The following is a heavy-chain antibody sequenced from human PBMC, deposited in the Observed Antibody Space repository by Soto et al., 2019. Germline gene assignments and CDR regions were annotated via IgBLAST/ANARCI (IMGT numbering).Heavy chain of an antibody. J-gene: IGHJ5*02. CDR3: AKNVYCSGTTCYAPFDP. Sequence: EAQLLESGGGLVQPGGSLRLSCAASGFTFSTYATSWVRQAPGKGLDWVSSISSSGDSTKYADSVKGRFTISRDNSKNTLYLQMNNVRAADTAIYYCAKNVYCSGTTCYAPFDPWGQGTLVTVSS. CDR2: ISSSGDST. D-gene: IGHD2-2*01. V-gene: IGHV3-23*01. CDR1: GFTFSTYA.